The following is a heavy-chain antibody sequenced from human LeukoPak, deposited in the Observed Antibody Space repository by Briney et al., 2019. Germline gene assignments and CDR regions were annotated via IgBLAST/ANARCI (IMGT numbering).Heavy chain of an antibody. CDR2: ISGDSSDI. D-gene: IGHD4/OR15-4a*01. CDR1: GFTFSSYS. Sequence: GGSLRLSCAASGFTFSSYSMNWVRQAPGKGLEWVSSISGDSSDISYANSLKGRFTISRDNAKNSLYLQMNSLRAEDTAVYYCARDTLGEGEDANYAVYYFDYWGQGTVVTVSS. V-gene: IGHV3-21*01. J-gene: IGHJ4*02. CDR3: ARDTLGEGEDANYAVYYFDY.